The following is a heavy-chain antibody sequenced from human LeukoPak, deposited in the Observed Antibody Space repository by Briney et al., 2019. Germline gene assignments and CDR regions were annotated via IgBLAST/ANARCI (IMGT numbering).Heavy chain of an antibody. Sequence: GGSLRLSCAASRFIFSSNDMSWVRLAPGKGREWVPAISGSGGCTYYADSVKGRFSLSRDSAKNSLYLQINSPKAEDTAVYYCAGEQQLVPPDYWGQGTLVTVSS. CDR3: AGEQQLVPPDY. D-gene: IGHD6-13*01. CDR2: ISGSGGCT. J-gene: IGHJ4*02. V-gene: IGHV3-23*01. CDR1: RFIFSSND.